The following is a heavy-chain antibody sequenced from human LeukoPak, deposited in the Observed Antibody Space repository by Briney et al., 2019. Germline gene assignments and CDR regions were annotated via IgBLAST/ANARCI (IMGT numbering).Heavy chain of an antibody. V-gene: IGHV1-69*04. D-gene: IGHD6-13*01. CDR2: IIPILGIA. J-gene: IGHJ5*02. CDR3: ARDSSSWYWFDP. Sequence: GASVKVSCKASGGTFNSYAISWVRQAPGQGLEWMGRIIPILGIANYAQKFQGRVTITADKSTSTAYMELSSLRSEDTAVYYCARDSSSWYWFDPWGQGTLVTVSS. CDR1: GGTFNSYA.